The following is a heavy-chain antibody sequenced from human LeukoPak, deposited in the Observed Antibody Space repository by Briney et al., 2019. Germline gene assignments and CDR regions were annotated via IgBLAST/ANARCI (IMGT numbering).Heavy chain of an antibody. D-gene: IGHD4-17*01. CDR1: GYTFNNNY. J-gene: IGHJ4*02. Sequence: GESLKISCKASGYTFNNNYIAWVRQMSGKGLEWMGIIYPGDSDTRYSPSFQGHVTISADESISTAYLQWSSVTATDSAMYYCVRGNQKYGDYVRDRGQGTLVTISS. V-gene: IGHV5-51*01. CDR3: VRGNQKYGDYVRD. CDR2: IYPGDSDT.